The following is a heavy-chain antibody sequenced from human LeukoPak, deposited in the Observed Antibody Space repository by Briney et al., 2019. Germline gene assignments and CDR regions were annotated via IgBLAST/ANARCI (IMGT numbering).Heavy chain of an antibody. Sequence: SVKVSCKASGGTFSSYAISWVRQAPGQGLEWMGRIIPILGIANYAQKFQGRVTITADKSTSTAYMELSSLRSEDTAVYYCARGRIVGAFDAFDIWGQGTMVTVSS. CDR3: ARGRIVGAFDAFDI. J-gene: IGHJ3*02. CDR2: IIPILGIA. CDR1: GGTFSSYA. V-gene: IGHV1-69*04. D-gene: IGHD1-26*01.